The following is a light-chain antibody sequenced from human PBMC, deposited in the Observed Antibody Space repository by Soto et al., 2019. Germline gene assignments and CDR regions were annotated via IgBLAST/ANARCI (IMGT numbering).Light chain of an antibody. CDR2: EVT. CDR3: SSYAGSNTDVV. V-gene: IGLV2-8*01. CDR1: SSDVGGYGY. J-gene: IGLJ2*01. Sequence: QSVLTQPPSASGSPGQSVTISCTGTSSDVGGYGYVSWYQQHPGKAPKLMIYEVTKRPSGVPDRFSGSKSGNTASLTVSGLQAEDEADYYCSSYAGSNTDVVFGGGTKLTV.